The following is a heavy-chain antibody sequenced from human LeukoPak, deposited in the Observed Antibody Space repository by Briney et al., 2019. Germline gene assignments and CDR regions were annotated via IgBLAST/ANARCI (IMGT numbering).Heavy chain of an antibody. J-gene: IGHJ4*02. CDR3: ARTPDGADY. V-gene: IGHV3-7*01. D-gene: IGHD3-10*01. CDR2: IKQDGTEI. CDR1: GFTFNNYW. Sequence: QAGGSLRLSCAASGFTFNNYWMTWFRQAPGKGLEWVANIKQDGTEIFYVDSVRGRFIIPRDNAENSLYLQMNSLRVEDTAVYYCARTPDGADYWGQGTLVTVSS.